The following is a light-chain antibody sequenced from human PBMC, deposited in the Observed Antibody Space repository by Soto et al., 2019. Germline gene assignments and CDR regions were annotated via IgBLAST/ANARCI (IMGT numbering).Light chain of an antibody. J-gene: IGKJ2*01. V-gene: IGKV3-15*01. CDR2: GAS. CDR3: QQSNNWPYT. CDR1: QSVSTN. Sequence: EIVLTQSPGTLSVSPGERANLSCRASQSVSTNLAWFQQKPGQAPRLLIYGASTRATGIPARFSGSGSGTEFTLTINSLQSEDWAVYYCQQSNNWPYTFGQGNKLEV.